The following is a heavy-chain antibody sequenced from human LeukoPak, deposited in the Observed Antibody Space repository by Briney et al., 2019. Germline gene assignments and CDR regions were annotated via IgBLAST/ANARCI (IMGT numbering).Heavy chain of an antibody. CDR3: ARGQGTLTGYDY. D-gene: IGHD3-9*01. J-gene: IGHJ4*02. V-gene: IGHV4-30-2*01. CDR1: GGSISSGGYY. Sequence: SETLSLTCTVSGGSISSGGYYWSWIRQPPGKGLEWIGYIYHSGSTYYNPSLKSRVTISVDRSKNQFSLKLSSVTAADTAVYYCARGQGTLTGYDYWGQGTLVTVSS. CDR2: IYHSGST.